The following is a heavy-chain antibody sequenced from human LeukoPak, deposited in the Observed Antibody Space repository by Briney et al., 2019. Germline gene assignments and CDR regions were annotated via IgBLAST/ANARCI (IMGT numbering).Heavy chain of an antibody. CDR1: GGSISSSSYY. CDR2: IYYSGST. V-gene: IGHV4-39*01. J-gene: IGHJ5*02. CDR3: AKTYYYDTLGHWFDP. Sequence: SETLSLACTVSGGSISSSSYYWGWIRQPPGKGLEWIGSIYYSGSTYYDPSLKSRVTISVDTSKNQFSLKLSSVTAADTAVYYCAKTYYYDTLGHWFDPWGQGTLVTVPS. D-gene: IGHD3-22*01.